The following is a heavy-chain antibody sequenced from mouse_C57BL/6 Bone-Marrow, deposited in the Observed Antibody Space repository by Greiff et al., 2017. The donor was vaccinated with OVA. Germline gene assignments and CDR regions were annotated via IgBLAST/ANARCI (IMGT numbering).Heavy chain of an antibody. D-gene: IGHD1-1*01. CDR3: ATLITTVVAP. Sequence: EVQLQESGGGLVKPGGSLKLSCAASGFTFSDYGMHWVRQAPEKGLEWVAYISSGSSTIYYADTVKGRFTISRDNAKNTLFLQMTSLRSEDTAMYYCATLITTVVAPWGTGTTVTVSS. CDR1: GFTFSDYG. CDR2: ISSGSSTI. V-gene: IGHV5-17*01. J-gene: IGHJ1*03.